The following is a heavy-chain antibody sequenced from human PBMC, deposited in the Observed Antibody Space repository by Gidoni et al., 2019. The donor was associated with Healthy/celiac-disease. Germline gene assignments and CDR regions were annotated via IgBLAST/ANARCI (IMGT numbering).Heavy chain of an antibody. J-gene: IGHJ4*02. CDR2: INHSGST. CDR3: ARRWELRWFDY. Sequence: QVQLQQWGAGLLKPSETLSLNCAVYGGSFSGYYWSWIRQPPGQGLEWIGEINHSGSTNYNPALKSRVTISVDTSKNQFSLKLSSVTAADTAVYYCARRWELRWFDYWGQGTLVTVSS. D-gene: IGHD1-26*01. V-gene: IGHV4-34*01. CDR1: GGSFSGYY.